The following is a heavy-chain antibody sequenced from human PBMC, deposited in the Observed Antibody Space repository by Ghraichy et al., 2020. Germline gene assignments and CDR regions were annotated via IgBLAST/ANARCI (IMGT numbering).Heavy chain of an antibody. CDR2: IYYSGST. J-gene: IGHJ6*03. CDR1: GGSISSGGYY. V-gene: IGHV4-31*03. Sequence: SQTLSLTCTVSGGSISSGGYYWSWIRQHPGKGLEWIGYIYYSGSTYYNPSLKSRVTISVDTSKNQFSLKLSSVTAADTAVYYCARDGSGYAYANYYMDVWGKGTTVTVSS. CDR3: ARDGSGYAYANYYMDV. D-gene: IGHD5-12*01.